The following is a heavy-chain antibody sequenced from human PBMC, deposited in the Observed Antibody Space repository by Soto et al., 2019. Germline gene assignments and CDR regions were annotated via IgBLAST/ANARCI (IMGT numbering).Heavy chain of an antibody. CDR3: ARVPRPTQPDYYYYYYMDV. Sequence: PSETLSLTCTVSGGSISSYYWSWIRQPPGKGLEWIGYIYYSGSTNYNPSLKSRVTISVDTSKNQFSLKLSSVTAADTAVYYCARVPRPTQPDYYYYYYMDVWGKGTTVTVSS. CDR1: GGSISSYY. D-gene: IGHD2-2*01. CDR2: IYYSGST. J-gene: IGHJ6*03. V-gene: IGHV4-59*01.